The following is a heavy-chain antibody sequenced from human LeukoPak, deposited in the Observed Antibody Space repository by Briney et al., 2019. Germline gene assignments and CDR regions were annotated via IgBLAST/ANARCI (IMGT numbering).Heavy chain of an antibody. Sequence: GGSLRLSCAASGFTFSNYAMSWVRQAPGKGLEWVSAISGSGGSTYYADSVKGRFTISRDNSKNTLYLQMNSLRAEDTAVYYCAKQYDSRMARGDYWGQGTLVTVSS. CDR3: AKQYDSRMARGDY. V-gene: IGHV3-23*01. D-gene: IGHD3-22*01. CDR1: GFTFSNYA. J-gene: IGHJ4*02. CDR2: ISGSGGST.